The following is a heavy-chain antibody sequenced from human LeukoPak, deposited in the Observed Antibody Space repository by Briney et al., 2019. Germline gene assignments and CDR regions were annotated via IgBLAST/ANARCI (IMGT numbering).Heavy chain of an antibody. V-gene: IGHV3-23*01. CDR1: GFTFSSYA. CDR2: ISGSGGST. J-gene: IGHJ4*02. D-gene: IGHD5-18*01. Sequence: GGSLRLSCAASGFTFSSYAMSWVRQAPGKGLEWVSAISGSGGSTYYADSVKDRFTISRDNSKNTLYLQMNRLRCEDTAVYYCAKDRYEYSYGAFDNWGQGTLVTVSS. CDR3: AKDRYEYSYGAFDN.